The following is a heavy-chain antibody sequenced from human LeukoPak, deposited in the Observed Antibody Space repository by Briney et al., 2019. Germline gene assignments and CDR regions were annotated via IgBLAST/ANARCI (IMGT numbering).Heavy chain of an antibody. CDR3: AREYSGYFDY. J-gene: IGHJ4*02. Sequence: TSETLSLTCTVSGGSISSYYWSWIRQPPGKGLEWIGYIYYSGSTNYNPSLKSRVTISVDTSKNQFSLKLSSVTAADTAVYYCAREYSGYFDYWGQGTLVTVSS. V-gene: IGHV4-59*01. D-gene: IGHD1-26*01. CDR1: GGSISSYY. CDR2: IYYSGST.